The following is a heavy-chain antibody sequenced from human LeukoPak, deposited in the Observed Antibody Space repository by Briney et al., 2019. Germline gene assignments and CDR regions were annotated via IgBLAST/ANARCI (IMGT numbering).Heavy chain of an antibody. CDR1: GGSISSYY. D-gene: IGHD3-22*01. CDR3: ARGRHYYDTSGYYFFDY. V-gene: IGHV4-38-2*02. J-gene: IGHJ4*02. Sequence: PSETLSLTCTVSGGSISSYYWGWIRQPPGKGLEWIGSIYRSETTYYNPSLKSRVIISEDTSQNQFSLKLSSVTAADTAVYYCARGRHYYDTSGYYFFDYWGQGTLVTVSS. CDR2: IYRSETT.